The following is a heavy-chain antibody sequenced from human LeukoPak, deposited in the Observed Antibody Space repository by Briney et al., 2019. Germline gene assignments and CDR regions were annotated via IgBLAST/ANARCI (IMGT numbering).Heavy chain of an antibody. CDR1: GYSISNGYY. CDR2: IYHSGST. CDR3: ARDNSLYADDSSGFGAFDI. J-gene: IGHJ3*02. Sequence: PSETLSLTCAVSGYSISNGYYWGWIRQPPGKGLEWIGSIYHSGSTYYNPSLKSRVTISVDTSKNQFSLKLSSVTAADTAVYYCARDNSLYADDSSGFGAFDIWGQGTMVTVSS. D-gene: IGHD3-22*01. V-gene: IGHV4-38-2*02.